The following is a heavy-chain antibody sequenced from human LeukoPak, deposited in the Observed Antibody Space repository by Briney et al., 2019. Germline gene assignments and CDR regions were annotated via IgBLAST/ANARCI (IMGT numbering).Heavy chain of an antibody. Sequence: ASVKVSCKASGYTFTSYGISWVRQAPGQGLEWMGWISAYNGNTNYAQKLQGRVTMTTDTSTSTAYMELRSLRSDDTAVYYCAKKGGGPDYYYYYMDVWGKGTTVTISS. J-gene: IGHJ6*03. CDR2: ISAYNGNT. D-gene: IGHD4-23*01. V-gene: IGHV1-18*01. CDR1: GYTFTSYG. CDR3: AKKGGGPDYYYYYMDV.